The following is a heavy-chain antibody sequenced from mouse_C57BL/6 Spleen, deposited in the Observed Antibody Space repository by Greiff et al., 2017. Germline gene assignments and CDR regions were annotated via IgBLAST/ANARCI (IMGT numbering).Heavy chain of an antibody. Sequence: EVKLVESGPELVKPGASVKISCKASGYSFTGYYMHWVKQSHGNILDWIGYIYPYNGVSSYKQKFKGKATLTVDKSSSTADMGLRSLTSEDSAVYDCARSGGSNPFAYWGQGTLVTVSA. J-gene: IGHJ3*01. CDR3: ARSGGSNPFAY. D-gene: IGHD1-1*02. CDR2: IYPYNGVS. V-gene: IGHV1-31*01. CDR1: GYSFTGYY.